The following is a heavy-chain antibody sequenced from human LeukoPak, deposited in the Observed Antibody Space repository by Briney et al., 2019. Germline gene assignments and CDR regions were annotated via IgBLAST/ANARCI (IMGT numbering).Heavy chain of an antibody. CDR3: ARDLLSIAAAGPAFDI. D-gene: IGHD6-13*01. J-gene: IGHJ3*02. CDR2: IYTSGST. CDR1: GGSISSSSYY. Sequence: SETLPLTCTVSGGSISSSSYYWGWIRQPAGKGLEWIGRIYTSGSTNYNPSLKSRVTMSVDTSKNQFSLKLSSVTAADTAVYYCARDLLSIAAAGPAFDIWGQGTMVTVSS. V-gene: IGHV4-61*02.